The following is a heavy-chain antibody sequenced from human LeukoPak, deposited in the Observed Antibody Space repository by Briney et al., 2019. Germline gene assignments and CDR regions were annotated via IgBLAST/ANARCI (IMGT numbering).Heavy chain of an antibody. V-gene: IGHV4-38-2*01. Sequence: SETLSLTCAVSGYSISSCYYWGWIRQPPGKGLEWIGSAYFTGSTNYNPSLKTRVTISLDTSKNQFSLRLTSVTASDTAVYYCATSGHSYYYTPGDFSWGQGTLVAVS. CDR3: ATSGHSYYYTPGDFS. CDR1: GYSISSCYY. D-gene: IGHD3-22*01. J-gene: IGHJ4*02. CDR2: AYFTGST.